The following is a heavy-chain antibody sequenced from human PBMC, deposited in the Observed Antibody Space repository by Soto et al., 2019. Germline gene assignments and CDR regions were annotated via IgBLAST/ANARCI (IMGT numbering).Heavy chain of an antibody. CDR2: IYHSGST. Sequence: TLSLTCAVSGGSISSGGYSWSWIRQPPGKGLEWIGYIYHSGSTYYNPSLKSRVTISVDRSKNQFSLKLSSVTAADTAVYYCAGSRIAAAGTDNWFDPWGQGTLVTVSS. CDR1: GGSISSGGYS. D-gene: IGHD6-13*01. J-gene: IGHJ5*02. CDR3: AGSRIAAAGTDNWFDP. V-gene: IGHV4-30-2*01.